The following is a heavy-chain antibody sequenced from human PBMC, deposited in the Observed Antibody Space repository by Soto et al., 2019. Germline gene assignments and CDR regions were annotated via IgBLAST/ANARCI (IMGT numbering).Heavy chain of an antibody. J-gene: IGHJ6*02. CDR1: GVSISSGGYS. D-gene: IGHD1-26*01. CDR2: IYPTGTT. Sequence: PSETLSLTCTVSGVSISSGGYSWGWIRQAPEKGLEWVVCIYPTGTTYYHPSHNSLVTLSVDTSRNQFSLNMSPVTAAATALYYCEKAHPEPTPRWVLWGQGTTVTLSS. CDR3: EKAHPEPTPRWVL. V-gene: IGHV4-30-2*01.